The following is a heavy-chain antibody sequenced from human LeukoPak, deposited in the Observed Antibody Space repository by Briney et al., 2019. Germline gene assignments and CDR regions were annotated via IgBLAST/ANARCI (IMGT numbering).Heavy chain of an antibody. J-gene: IGHJ6*03. CDR3: ARINAVDYYYYYMDV. CDR1: GYTFTSYG. CDR2: ISAYNGNT. D-gene: IGHD4-23*01. V-gene: IGHV1-18*01. Sequence: ASVKVSCKASGYTFTSYGISWVRQAPGQGLEGMGWISAYNGNTNYAQKLQGRVTMTTDTSTSTAYMELRSLRSDDTAVYYCARINAVDYYYYYMDVWGKGTTVTVSS.